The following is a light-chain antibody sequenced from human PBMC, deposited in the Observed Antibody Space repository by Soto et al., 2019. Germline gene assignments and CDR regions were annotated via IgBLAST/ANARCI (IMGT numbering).Light chain of an antibody. Sequence: DIVMTQSPATLSVAPGERVTFSCRASQGVSRKLAWYQHKPGQAPRLLISGASTGATGIPARFSGSGSGTEFPLTISSLQSEDCAIYYCQQYHTWLITFGGGTKVEIK. CDR1: QGVSRK. V-gene: IGKV3-15*01. CDR2: GAS. J-gene: IGKJ4*01. CDR3: QQYHTWLIT.